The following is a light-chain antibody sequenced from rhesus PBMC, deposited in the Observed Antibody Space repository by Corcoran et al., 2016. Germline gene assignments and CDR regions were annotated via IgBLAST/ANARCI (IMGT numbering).Light chain of an antibody. V-gene: IGKV3-35*03. CDR3: QQESNCSSLT. CDR1: QSVSNN. Sequence: EIVVTQSPPTLSLSPGERATLSCRASQSVSNNLAWYQQKPGQAPSLLSYGVSRRATGIPDRFSGSESGTDFTLTISRLEPEDFVVYFCQQESNCSSLTFGGGTKVEIK. CDR2: GVS. J-gene: IGKJ4*01.